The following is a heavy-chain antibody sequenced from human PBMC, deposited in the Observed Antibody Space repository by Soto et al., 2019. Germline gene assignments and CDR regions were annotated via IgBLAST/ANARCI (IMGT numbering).Heavy chain of an antibody. D-gene: IGHD3-10*01. J-gene: IGHJ4*02. CDR3: ARAGASLVRGSIGGFDS. V-gene: IGHV4-34*01. CDR2: INHSGTV. CDR1: GGAFNGYY. Sequence: QVHLQQWGAGLLKPSETLSLTCAVNGGAFNGYYWTWIRQSPGKGLQWIGEINHSGTVDYNPSPKSRVTFSIDTSKKPFSLTLTSVTAADTAVYYCARAGASLVRGSIGGFDSWGQGTLVTVSS.